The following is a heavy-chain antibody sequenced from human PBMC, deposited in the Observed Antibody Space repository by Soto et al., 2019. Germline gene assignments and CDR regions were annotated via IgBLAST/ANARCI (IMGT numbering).Heavy chain of an antibody. Sequence: EVQLLESGGGLVQPGGSLRLSCAASGFTFSSYAMSWVRQAPGKGLEWVSAISGSGGSTYYADSAKGRFTISRDNSKITPDVQMNSVRAEVTAVYYCAKDQPERFWDIVVVLAATRMHFDYWGQGTLVTVSS. D-gene: IGHD2-15*01. CDR2: ISGSGGST. J-gene: IGHJ4*02. CDR3: AKDQPERFWDIVVVLAATRMHFDY. V-gene: IGHV3-23*01. CDR1: GFTFSSYA.